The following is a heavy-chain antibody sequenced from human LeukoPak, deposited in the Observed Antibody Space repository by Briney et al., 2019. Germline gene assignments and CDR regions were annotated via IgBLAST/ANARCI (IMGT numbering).Heavy chain of an antibody. Sequence: GGSLRLSCAASGFTFSGYAMSWVRQAPGKGLEWVSSISDNGGRTYYADSVKGRFTISRDNSKNTLFLQMNSLRAEDSAVYYCATDREGDPSAYYLVGGQGTLITVSS. V-gene: IGHV3-23*01. CDR2: ISDNGGRT. J-gene: IGHJ4*02. D-gene: IGHD3-22*01. CDR3: ATDREGDPSAYYLV. CDR1: GFTFSGYA.